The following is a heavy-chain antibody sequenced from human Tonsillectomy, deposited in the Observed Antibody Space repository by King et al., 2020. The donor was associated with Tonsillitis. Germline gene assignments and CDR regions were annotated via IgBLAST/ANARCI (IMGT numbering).Heavy chain of an antibody. CDR2: IRYDGGDK. CDR3: GKARLVEMATSIDF. Sequence: VQLVESGGGVVQPGGSLRLSCEASGFTFSTYGIHWVRQAPGKGLEWVTFIRYDGGDKYYADSVKGRFTISKDNSKNTVYLQMTSLRVEDTAVYYCGKARLVEMATSIDFWGQGPLVTVSS. V-gene: IGHV3-30*02. D-gene: IGHD5-24*01. CDR1: GFTFSTYG. J-gene: IGHJ4*02.